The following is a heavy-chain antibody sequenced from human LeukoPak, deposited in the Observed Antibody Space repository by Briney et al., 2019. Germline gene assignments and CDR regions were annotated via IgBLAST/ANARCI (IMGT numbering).Heavy chain of an antibody. V-gene: IGHV4-59*01. D-gene: IGHD5-18*01. CDR3: ARAKVGYSYGSPYFDY. CDR1: GGSISSYY. CDR2: IYYSGST. J-gene: IGHJ4*02. Sequence: SETLSLTCTVSGGSISSYYWSWIRQPPGKGLEWIGYIYYSGSTNYNPSLKSRVTISVDTSKNQFSLKLSSVTAADTAVYYCARAKVGYSYGSPYFDYWGQGTLVTVSS.